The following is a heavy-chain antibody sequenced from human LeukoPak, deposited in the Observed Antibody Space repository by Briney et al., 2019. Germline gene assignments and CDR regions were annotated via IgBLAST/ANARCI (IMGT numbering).Heavy chain of an antibody. CDR2: INPSGGST. V-gene: IGHV1-46*01. CDR3: ARDVITIFGVVIKGPTYYYMDV. Sequence: ASVKVSCKASGYTFTSYYMHWVRQAPGQGLEWMGIINPSGGSTSYAQKFQGRVTMTRDMSTSTAYMELSSLRSEDTAVYYCARDVITIFGVVIKGPTYYYMDVWGKGTTVTVSS. D-gene: IGHD3-3*01. J-gene: IGHJ6*03. CDR1: GYTFTSYY.